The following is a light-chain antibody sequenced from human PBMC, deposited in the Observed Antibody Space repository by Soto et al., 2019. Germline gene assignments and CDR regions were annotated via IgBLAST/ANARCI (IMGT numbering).Light chain of an antibody. CDR2: GAS. V-gene: IGKV3-20*01. J-gene: IGKJ5*01. CDR3: QQYGSSPDT. CDR1: QSVSSSY. Sequence: EIVLTQSPGTLSLSPGERATLPCRASQSVSSSYLAWYQQKPGQAPRLLIYGASSRATGIPDRFGGSGSGTDFTLTISRLEPEDFAVYYCQQYGSSPDTFGQGTRLEIK.